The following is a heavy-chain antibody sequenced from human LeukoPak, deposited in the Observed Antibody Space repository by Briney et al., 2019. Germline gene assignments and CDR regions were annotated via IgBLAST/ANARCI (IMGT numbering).Heavy chain of an antibody. CDR2: ISTGGSTI. V-gene: IGHV3-48*04. J-gene: IGHJ4*02. CDR3: ARETSSWFDY. Sequence: AGGSLRLSCAASGFTFSSYSMNWVRQAPGKGLEWVSFISTGGSTIYYADSVEGRFTISRDNAKNSLYLQMNSLRAEDTAIYYCARETSSWFDYWGQGTLVTVSS. D-gene: IGHD6-13*01. CDR1: GFTFSSYS.